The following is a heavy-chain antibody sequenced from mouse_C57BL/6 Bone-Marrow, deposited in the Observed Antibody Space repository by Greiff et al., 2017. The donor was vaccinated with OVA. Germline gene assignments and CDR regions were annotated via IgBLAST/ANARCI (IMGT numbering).Heavy chain of an antibody. Sequence: EVQLVESGGGLVKPGGSLKLSCAASGFTFSDYGMHWVRQAPEKGLEWVAYISSGSSTIYYADTVKGRFTITRDNAKNTLFLHMTSLRSEDTAMYYCATGCAMDDWGQGTSVTVSS. CDR3: ATGCAMDD. J-gene: IGHJ4*01. V-gene: IGHV5-17*01. CDR2: ISSGSSTI. CDR1: GFTFSDYG.